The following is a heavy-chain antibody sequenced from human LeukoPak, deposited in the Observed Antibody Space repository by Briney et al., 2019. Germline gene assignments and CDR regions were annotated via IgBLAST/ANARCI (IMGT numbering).Heavy chain of an antibody. CDR3: ARGDFLVVVAATTGDY. CDR1: GYTFTGYY. J-gene: IGHJ4*02. Sequence: GASVKVSCKVSGYTFTGYYMHWVRQAPGQGLEWMGWINPNSGGTNYAQKFQGRVTMTRDTSISTAYMELSRLRSDDTAVYYCARGDFLVVVAATTGDYWGQGTLVTVSS. V-gene: IGHV1-2*02. CDR2: INPNSGGT. D-gene: IGHD2-15*01.